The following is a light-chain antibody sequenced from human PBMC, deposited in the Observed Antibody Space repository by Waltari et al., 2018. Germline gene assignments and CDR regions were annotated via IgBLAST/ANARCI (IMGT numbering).Light chain of an antibody. CDR2: AAS. CDR3: QQYYNTPPWT. Sequence: DIQMTQSPSSLSASVGDRVTITCRASQDIRFSLVWYQQKPGKAPKLLLFAASRLESGVPSRFSGSGSGTEYTLTISSLQPEDCATYYCQQYYNTPPWTFGQGTKVEIK. CDR1: QDIRFS. J-gene: IGKJ1*01. V-gene: IGKV1-NL1*01.